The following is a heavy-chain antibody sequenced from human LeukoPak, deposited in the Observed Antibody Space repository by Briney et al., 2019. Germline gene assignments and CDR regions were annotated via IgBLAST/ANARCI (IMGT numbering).Heavy chain of an antibody. D-gene: IGHD3-3*01. CDR1: GYTFTGYY. CDR2: INPNSGGT. Sequence: ASVKVSCKASGYTFTGYYMHWVRQAPGQGLEWMGWINPNSGGTNYAQKFQGRVTMTRDTSISTAYMELSRLRSDDTAVYYCARGRPKRDYDFWSGYPDNNWFDPWGQGTLVTVSS. J-gene: IGHJ5*02. V-gene: IGHV1-2*02. CDR3: ARGRPKRDYDFWSGYPDNNWFDP.